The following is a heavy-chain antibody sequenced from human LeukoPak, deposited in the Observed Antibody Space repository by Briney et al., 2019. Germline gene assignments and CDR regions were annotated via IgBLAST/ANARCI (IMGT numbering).Heavy chain of an antibody. D-gene: IGHD6-13*01. V-gene: IGHV1-2*06. CDR3: ARGYSSSWYYFDY. Sequence: ASVKVSCKASGYTFTGYYMQWVRQAPGQGLEWMGRINPNSGGTNYAQKFQGRVTMTRDTSISTAYMELSRLRSDDTTVYYCARGYSSSWYYFDYWGQGTLVTVSS. J-gene: IGHJ4*02. CDR1: GYTFTGYY. CDR2: INPNSGGT.